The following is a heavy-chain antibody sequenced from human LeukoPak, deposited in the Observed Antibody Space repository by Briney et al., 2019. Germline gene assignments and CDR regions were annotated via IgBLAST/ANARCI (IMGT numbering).Heavy chain of an antibody. Sequence: GGSLSLSCVASGFTFTSFGMHWVRQAPGKGLQWVASIRYDGNHQFYADSVQGRFTISRDNSRRTVSLQMNSLRSDDSALYYCARGPWGTAAAGLFDHWGQGSLFTVSS. CDR1: GFTFTSFG. CDR3: ARGPWGTAAAGLFDH. V-gene: IGHV3-30*02. CDR2: IRYDGNHQ. J-gene: IGHJ4*02. D-gene: IGHD6-13*01.